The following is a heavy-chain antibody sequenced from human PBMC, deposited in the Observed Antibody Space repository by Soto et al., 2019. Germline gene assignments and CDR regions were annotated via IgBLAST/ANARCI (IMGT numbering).Heavy chain of an antibody. J-gene: IGHJ4*02. CDR3: ARRDTTMVFDY. D-gene: IGHD5-18*01. V-gene: IGHV4-31*03. CDR1: GGSISSGNYY. Sequence: TLSLTCTVSGGSISSGNYYWSWIRQHPGKGPEWIGYIFYTGTTYYIPSLKSRITISVDTSKNQFSLSLTSVTAADTAVYYCARRDTTMVFDYWGQGTLVTVSS. CDR2: IFYTGTT.